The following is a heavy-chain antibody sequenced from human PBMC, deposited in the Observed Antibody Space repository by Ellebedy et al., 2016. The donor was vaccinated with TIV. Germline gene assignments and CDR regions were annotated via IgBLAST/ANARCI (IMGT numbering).Heavy chain of an antibody. V-gene: IGHV3-23*01. CDR2: ISGSGGST. J-gene: IGHJ2*01. D-gene: IGHD6-6*01. Sequence: GESLKISXAASGFTFSSYAMSCVCQAPGKGLEWVSAISGSGGSTYYADSVKGRFTISRDNSKNTLYLQMNSLRAEDTAVYYCAKEGEQLAYWYFDLWGRGTLVTVSS. CDR1: GFTFSSYA. CDR3: AKEGEQLAYWYFDL.